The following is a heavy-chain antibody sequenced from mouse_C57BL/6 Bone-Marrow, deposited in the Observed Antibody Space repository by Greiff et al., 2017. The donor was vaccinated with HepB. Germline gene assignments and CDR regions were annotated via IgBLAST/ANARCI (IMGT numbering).Heavy chain of an antibody. CDR1: GYSFTGYY. Sequence: VQLKESGPELVKPGASVKISCKASGYSFTGYYMNWVKQSPEKSLEWIGEINPSTGGTTYNQKFKAKATLTVDKSSSTAYLQLKSLTSEDSAVYYCARRRYGSSWHWYFDVWGTGTTVTVSS. D-gene: IGHD1-1*01. V-gene: IGHV1-42*01. J-gene: IGHJ1*03. CDR3: ARRRYGSSWHWYFDV. CDR2: INPSTGGT.